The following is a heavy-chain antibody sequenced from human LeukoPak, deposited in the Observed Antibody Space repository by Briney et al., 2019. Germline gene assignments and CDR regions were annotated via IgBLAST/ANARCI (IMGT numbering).Heavy chain of an antibody. CDR2: IYYTGTT. V-gene: IGHV4-61*08. D-gene: IGHD3-10*01. Sequence: PSETLSLSCTVSGVSITSSAYYWGWVRQPPGKGLEWIGLIYYTGTTNYNPSLKSRVTISVDTSKNQFSLRLSSVTAADTAMYYCAKIGRGSVSRWFDPWGQGSLVTVSS. CDR3: AKIGRGSVSRWFDP. CDR1: GVSITSSAYY. J-gene: IGHJ5*02.